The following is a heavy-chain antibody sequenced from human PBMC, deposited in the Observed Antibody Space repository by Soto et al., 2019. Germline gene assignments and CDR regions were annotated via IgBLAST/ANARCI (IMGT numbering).Heavy chain of an antibody. D-gene: IGHD4-17*01. CDR2: ISAYNGNT. J-gene: IGHJ6*02. V-gene: IGHV1-18*01. Sequence: ASVKVSCKASGYTFTSYGISWVRQAPGQGLEWMGWISAYNGNTNYAQKLQGRVTMTTDTSTSTAYMELSSLRSEDTAVYYCATGGYGDYSYYYGMDVWGQGTTVTVSS. CDR1: GYTFTSYG. CDR3: ATGGYGDYSYYYGMDV.